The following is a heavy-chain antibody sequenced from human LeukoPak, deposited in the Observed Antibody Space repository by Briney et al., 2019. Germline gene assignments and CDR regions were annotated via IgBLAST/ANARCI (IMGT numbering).Heavy chain of an antibody. CDR2: IKQDGSEK. J-gene: IGHJ5*02. CDR3: ARVRPGWYNWFDP. V-gene: IGHV3-7*01. D-gene: IGHD6-19*01. CDR1: GIIITSYW. Sequence: GGSLRLSCAASGIIITSYWMSWVRQTPGKGLEWVANIKQDGSEKNYVDSVKGRFTIFRDNARNSLYLQMNSLRAEDTAVYYCARVRPGWYNWFDPWGQGTLVTVSS.